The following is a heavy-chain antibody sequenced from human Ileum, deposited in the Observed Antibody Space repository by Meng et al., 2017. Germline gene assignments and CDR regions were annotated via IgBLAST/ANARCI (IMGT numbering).Heavy chain of an antibody. CDR3: ARDRDSSGYYPY. V-gene: IGHV4-30-4*01. CDR1: GGSISSGDYY. J-gene: IGHJ4*02. Sequence: QAQLQESGPGLVYPSQTLSLTFTVSGGSISSGDYYWSWIRQPPGKGLEWIGYIYYSGSTYYNPSLKSRLTISVDTSKNQFSLKLSSVTAADTAVYYCARDRDSSGYYPYWGQGTLVTVSS. D-gene: IGHD3-22*01. CDR2: IYYSGST.